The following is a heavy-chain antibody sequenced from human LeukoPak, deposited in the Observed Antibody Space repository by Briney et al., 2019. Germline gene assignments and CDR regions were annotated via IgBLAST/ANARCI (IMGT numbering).Heavy chain of an antibody. D-gene: IGHD3-9*01. V-gene: IGHV4-31*03. J-gene: IGHJ3*02. CDR3: ARGGHFDLLEYAFDI. CDR2: IYHTGSP. Sequence: SETLSLTCTVSGGSISSGIYYWSWIRHRPEKGLEWIGYIYHTGSPYQNPSLKSRATLSVDTSQNQFSLRLNSVTAADTAVYYCARGGHFDLLEYAFDIWGQGTMVTVSS. CDR1: GGSISSGIYY.